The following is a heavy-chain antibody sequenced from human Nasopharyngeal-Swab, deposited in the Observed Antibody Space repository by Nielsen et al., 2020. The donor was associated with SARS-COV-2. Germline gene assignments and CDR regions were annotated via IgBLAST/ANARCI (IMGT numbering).Heavy chain of an antibody. CDR3: TRRNDC. CDR2: MFSGGSA. CDR1: VVTVRSGY. V-gene: IGHV3-53*01. Sequence: GESLKMSGAESVVTVRSGYMGWVREAPGKGLEWISLMFSGGSAYYAGSVEGRFTVSRDESRNTLYLQMNNLRYEDTAVYYCTRRNDCWGQGTLVTVSS. J-gene: IGHJ4*02.